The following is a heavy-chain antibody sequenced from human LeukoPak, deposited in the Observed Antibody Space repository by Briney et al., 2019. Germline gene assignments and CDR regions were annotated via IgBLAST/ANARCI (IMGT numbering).Heavy chain of an antibody. D-gene: IGHD3-10*01. CDR3: ARQLLWFGEPDFDY. CDR1: GGSFSGYY. J-gene: IGHJ4*02. V-gene: IGHV4-34*01. CDR2: INHSGST. Sequence: SETLSLTCAVYGGSFSGYYWSWIRQPPGKGLEWIGEINHSGSTNYNPSLKSRVAISVDTSKNQFSLKLGSVTAADTAVYYCARQLLWFGEPDFDYWGQGTLVTVSS.